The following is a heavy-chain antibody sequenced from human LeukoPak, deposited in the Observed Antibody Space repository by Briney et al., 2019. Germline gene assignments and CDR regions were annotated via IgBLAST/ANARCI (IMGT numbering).Heavy chain of an antibody. CDR1: RFTFSRYS. CDR2: ISSSISTV. J-gene: IGHJ4*02. CDR3: ARESSSTASHSFDY. V-gene: IGHV3-48*02. Sequence: PGGSLRLSCAASRFTFSRYSMNWVRQAPGKGLEWISYISSSISTVFYADSVKGRFTISRDNAKNSLYLQMNSLRDEDTAAYYCARESSSTASHSFDYWGQGTLVTVSS. D-gene: IGHD4-17*01.